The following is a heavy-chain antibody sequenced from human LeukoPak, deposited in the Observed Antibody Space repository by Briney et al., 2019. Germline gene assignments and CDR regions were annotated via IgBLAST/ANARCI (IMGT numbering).Heavy chain of an antibody. D-gene: IGHD3-22*01. J-gene: IGHJ4*02. Sequence: SVKVSCKASGGTSNSHAISWVRLAPGQGLEWMGRIIPNLGTTNRAQNFQDRVTLTADKSTNTAYMELTSLTSDDTAVYYCATTNDGGGYQWGDFFDFWGQGTLVTVSS. CDR1: GGTSNSHA. CDR3: ATTNDGGGYQWGDFFDF. V-gene: IGHV1-69*04. CDR2: IIPNLGTT.